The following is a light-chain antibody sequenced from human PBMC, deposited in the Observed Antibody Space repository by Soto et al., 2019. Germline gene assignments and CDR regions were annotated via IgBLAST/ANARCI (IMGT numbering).Light chain of an antibody. V-gene: IGLV3-9*01. CDR1: NIGSKN. Sequence: SSELTQPLSVSVALGQTARITCGGNNIGSKNVHWYQQKPGQAPVLLIYRDSNRPSGIPERFSGSNSGNTATLTISRAQAGDEADYYCQVWDSSTVVFGGGTQLTVL. J-gene: IGLJ2*01. CDR3: QVWDSSTVV. CDR2: RDS.